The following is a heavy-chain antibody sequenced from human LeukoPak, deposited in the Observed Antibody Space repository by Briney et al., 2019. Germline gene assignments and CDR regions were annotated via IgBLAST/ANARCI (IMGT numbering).Heavy chain of an antibody. Sequence: GGSLRLSCAASGFTFSSYAMNWVRQAPGKGLEWVSNISLSGGSTYYADSVKGRFTISSDTSKNTLYLQMNSLRVEDTAIYYCVRGIYSDTSSFYRLPYFDYWGQGTLVTVSS. V-gene: IGHV3-23*01. D-gene: IGHD3-22*01. CDR1: GFTFSSYA. CDR2: ISLSGGST. CDR3: VRGIYSDTSSFYRLPYFDY. J-gene: IGHJ4*02.